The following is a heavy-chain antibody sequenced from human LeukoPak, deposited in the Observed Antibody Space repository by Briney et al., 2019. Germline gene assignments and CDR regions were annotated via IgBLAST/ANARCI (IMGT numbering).Heavy chain of an antibody. CDR2: ISSSSRYI. CDR1: GFTFSSYS. V-gene: IGHV3-21*01. J-gene: IGHJ4*02. CDR3: ARQISAAGNPRIDY. Sequence: GGSLRLSCAASGFTFSSYSMNWVRQAPGKGLEWVSSISSSSRYIYYADSVKGRFTISRDNAKNSLYLQMNSLRAEDTAVYYCARQISAAGNPRIDYWGQGTLVTVSS. D-gene: IGHD6-13*01.